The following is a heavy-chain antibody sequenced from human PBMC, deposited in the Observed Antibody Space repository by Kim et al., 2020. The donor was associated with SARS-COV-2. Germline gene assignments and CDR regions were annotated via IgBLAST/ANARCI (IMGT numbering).Heavy chain of an antibody. D-gene: IGHD6-13*01. Sequence: SVKVSCKASGGTFSSYAISWVRQAPGQGLEWMGGIIPIFGTANYAQKFQGRVTITADESTSTAYMELSSLRSEDTAVYYCARVSLRHIAAAGNWFDYWGQGTLVTVSS. J-gene: IGHJ4*02. CDR3: ARVSLRHIAAAGNWFDY. CDR1: GGTFSSYA. CDR2: IIPIFGTA. V-gene: IGHV1-69*13.